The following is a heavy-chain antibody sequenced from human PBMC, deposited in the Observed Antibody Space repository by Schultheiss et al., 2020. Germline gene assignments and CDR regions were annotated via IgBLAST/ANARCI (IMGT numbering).Heavy chain of an antibody. J-gene: IGHJ5*02. Sequence: GESLKISCAASGFTFSSYWMHWVRQAPGKGLVWVSRINSDGSSTSYADSVKGRFTISRDNSKNTLYLQMNSLRAEDTAVYYCAKAHNALINWFDPWGQGTLVTVSS. CDR3: AKAHNALINWFDP. CDR1: GFTFSSYW. V-gene: IGHV3-74*01. D-gene: IGHD2-2*01. CDR2: INSDGSST.